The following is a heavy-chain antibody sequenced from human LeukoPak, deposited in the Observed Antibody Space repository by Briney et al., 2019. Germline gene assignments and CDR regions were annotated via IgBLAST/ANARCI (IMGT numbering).Heavy chain of an antibody. CDR1: GFTVSSYA. CDR3: AKDRLYSANSGYYYFDY. Sequence: GGSLRLSCAASGFTVSSYAMKWVRQAPGKGTEWVSVISGSGASTYYADSVKGRFTISRDNSKNTVHLQMNSLRAEDTAVYYCAKDRLYSANSGYYYFDYWGQGTLVTVSP. D-gene: IGHD3-22*01. CDR2: ISGSGAST. V-gene: IGHV3-23*01. J-gene: IGHJ4*02.